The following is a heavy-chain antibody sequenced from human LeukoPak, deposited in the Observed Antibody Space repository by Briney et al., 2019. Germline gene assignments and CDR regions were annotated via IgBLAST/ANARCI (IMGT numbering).Heavy chain of an antibody. Sequence: SETLSLTCAVYGGSFSGYYWSWIRQPPGKGLEWIGEINHSGSTSYNPSLKSRVTISVDTSKNQFSLKVSSVTAADTAVYYCARRVAWIALDYWGQGSLVTVSS. CDR3: ARRVAWIALDY. CDR1: GGSFSGYY. V-gene: IGHV4-34*01. J-gene: IGHJ4*02. CDR2: INHSGST. D-gene: IGHD5-12*01.